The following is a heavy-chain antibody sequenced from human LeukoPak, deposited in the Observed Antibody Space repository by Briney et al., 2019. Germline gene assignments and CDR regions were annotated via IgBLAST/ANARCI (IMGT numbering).Heavy chain of an antibody. CDR3: ARARNKEGVGQQLSPFDL. D-gene: IGHD6-13*01. CDR1: GFTFSSYD. CDR2: IGTAGDT. Sequence: GGSLRLSCAASGFTFSSYDMHWVRQATGKGLEWVSAIGTAGDTYYPGSVKGRFTISRENAKNSLYLQMNSLRAGDTAVYYCARARNKEGVGQQLSPFDLWGRGTLVTVSS. J-gene: IGHJ2*01. V-gene: IGHV3-13*01.